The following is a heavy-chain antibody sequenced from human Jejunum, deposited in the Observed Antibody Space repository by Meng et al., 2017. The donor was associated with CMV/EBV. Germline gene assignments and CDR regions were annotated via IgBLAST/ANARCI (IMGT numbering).Heavy chain of an antibody. Sequence: VQLVQSGAEGKRPGASVKVSCKVFGYTFTSHYFSWLRQAPGQGPEWMGWISAYNGNTNYAQNFQGRFTMTTDTSTSTAYMELRSLRSDDTAVYYCARDLPGGTKGTWLDLWGQGTLVTVSS. D-gene: IGHD1-14*01. CDR1: GYTFTSHY. CDR3: ARDLPGGTKGTWLDL. J-gene: IGHJ5*02. CDR2: ISAYNGNT. V-gene: IGHV1-18*04.